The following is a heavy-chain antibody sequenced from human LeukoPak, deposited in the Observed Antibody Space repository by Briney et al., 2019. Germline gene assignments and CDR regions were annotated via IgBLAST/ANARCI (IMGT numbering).Heavy chain of an antibody. V-gene: IGHV4-34*01. CDR2: INHSGST. CDR3: ASFGGDCSSTSCQNPRGFDC. CDR1: GGSFSGYY. Sequence: SETLSLTCAVYGGSFSGYYWSWIRQPPGKGLEWIGEINHSGSTNYNPSLKSRVTISVDTSKNQFSLKLSSVTAADTAVYYCASFGGDCSSTSCQNPRGFDCWGQGTLVTVSS. J-gene: IGHJ4*02. D-gene: IGHD2-2*01.